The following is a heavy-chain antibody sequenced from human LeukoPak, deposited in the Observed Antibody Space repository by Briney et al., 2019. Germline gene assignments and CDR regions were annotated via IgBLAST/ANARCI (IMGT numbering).Heavy chain of an antibody. Sequence: ASVKVSCKASGYTFTNFGISWVRQAPGQGLEWMGWISVYKGDTNYAQILQDRVIMTTDTSTSTAYMELRSLRSDDTAVYYCARAGGWARGDYKPDAFDIWGQGTMVTVSS. J-gene: IGHJ3*02. D-gene: IGHD6-19*01. CDR1: GYTFTNFG. CDR3: ARAGGWARGDYKPDAFDI. V-gene: IGHV1-18*01. CDR2: ISVYKGDT.